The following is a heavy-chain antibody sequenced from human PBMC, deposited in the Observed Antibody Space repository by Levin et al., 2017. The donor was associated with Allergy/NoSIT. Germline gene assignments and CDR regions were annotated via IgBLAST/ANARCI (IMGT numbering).Heavy chain of an antibody. CDR2: IEWDDDK. CDR1: GFSLRTSGMR. D-gene: IGHD6-13*01. CDR3: ARDVIAAVCTFDY. J-gene: IGHJ4*02. Sequence: LRLSCTFSGFSLRTSGMRVSWIRQPPGKALEWLARIEWDDDKFYRTSLKTRLTISKDTSKNQVVLTMTNMDPVATATYYCARDVIAAVCTFDYWGQGTLVTVSS. V-gene: IGHV2-70*04.